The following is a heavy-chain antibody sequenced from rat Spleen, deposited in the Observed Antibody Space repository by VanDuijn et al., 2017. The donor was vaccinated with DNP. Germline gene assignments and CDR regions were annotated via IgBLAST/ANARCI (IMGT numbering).Heavy chain of an antibody. D-gene: IGHD1-11*01. V-gene: IGHV4-2*01. CDR2: INKDSSTI. CDR1: GFNFNDYW. Sequence: EVKLVESGGGLVQPGRSLKLSCAASGFNFNDYWMGWVRQAPGKGLEWIGQINKDSSTINYNQSLKEKITISRDNAQNTLYLQMSKLGSEDTAIYYCAKGPNYGGWSDYFDYWGQGVMVTVSS. J-gene: IGHJ2*01. CDR3: AKGPNYGGWSDYFDY.